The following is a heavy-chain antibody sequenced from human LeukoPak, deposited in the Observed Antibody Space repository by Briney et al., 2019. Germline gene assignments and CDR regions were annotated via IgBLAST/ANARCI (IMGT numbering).Heavy chain of an antibody. D-gene: IGHD2-15*01. Sequence: ASVKVSCKASGYTFTGNHVHWVRQAPGEGLEWMGWIDPKSGDTKYAQKFQDRVAMTSDTSISTAYMELSGLRSDDTAVYFCAREAAILSFDLWGRGTLVTVSP. CDR1: GYTFTGNH. J-gene: IGHJ2*01. CDR2: IDPKSGDT. V-gene: IGHV1-2*02. CDR3: AREAAILSFDL.